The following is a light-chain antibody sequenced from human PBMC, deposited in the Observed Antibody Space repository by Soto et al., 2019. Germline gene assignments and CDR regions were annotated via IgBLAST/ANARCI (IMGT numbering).Light chain of an antibody. Sequence: QAVVTQEPSFSVSPGGTVTLTCGLSSGSVSTSYYPSWYQHTPGQAPRTLIYSTNTRSSGVPDRFSGSILGNKAALTITGAQADDESDYCCVLYMGSGTVVFGGGTKVTVL. CDR3: VLYMGSGTVV. J-gene: IGLJ2*01. CDR1: SGSVSTSYY. V-gene: IGLV8-61*01. CDR2: STN.